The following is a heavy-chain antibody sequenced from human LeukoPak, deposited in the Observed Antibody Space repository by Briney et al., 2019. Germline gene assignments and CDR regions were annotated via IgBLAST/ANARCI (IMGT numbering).Heavy chain of an antibody. V-gene: IGHV3-23*01. CDR3: ANYYGSGSYFYYYGMDV. Sequence: GGSLRLSCAASEFTFSSYAMSWVRQAPGKGLEWVSAISGSGGSTYYADSVKGRFTISRDNSKNTLYLQMNSLRAEDTAVYYCANYYGSGSYFYYYGMDVWGQGTTVTVSS. CDR2: ISGSGGST. J-gene: IGHJ6*02. CDR1: EFTFSSYA. D-gene: IGHD3-10*01.